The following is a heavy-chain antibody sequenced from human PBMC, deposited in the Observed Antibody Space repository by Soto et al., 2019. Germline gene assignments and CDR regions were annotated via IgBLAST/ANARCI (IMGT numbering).Heavy chain of an antibody. Sequence: PGESLKISCKGSGYSFTSNCICWVRPMPGKGLEWMGIIYPGDSDTRYSPSFQGQVTISADKSISTAYLQWSSLKASDTAMHYCARPYSSSDYYYGMDVWGQGTTVTVSS. V-gene: IGHV5-51*01. D-gene: IGHD6-6*01. CDR3: ARPYSSSDYYYGMDV. CDR1: GYSFTSNC. CDR2: IYPGDSDT. J-gene: IGHJ6*02.